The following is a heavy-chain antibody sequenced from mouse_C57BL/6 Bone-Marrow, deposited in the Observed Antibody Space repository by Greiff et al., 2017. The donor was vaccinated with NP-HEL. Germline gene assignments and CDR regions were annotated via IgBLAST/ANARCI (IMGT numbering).Heavy chain of an antibody. J-gene: IGHJ2*01. CDR3: ARKVASVVEN. V-gene: IGHV1-69*01. Sequence: QVQLQQPGAELVMPGASVKLSCKASGYTFTSYWMHWVKQRPGQGLEWIGEIDPSDSYTNYNQKFKGKSTLTVDKSSSTAYMQLSSLTSEDSAVYYCARKVASVVENWGQGTTLTVSS. CDR2: IDPSDSYT. CDR1: GYTFTSYW. D-gene: IGHD1-1*01.